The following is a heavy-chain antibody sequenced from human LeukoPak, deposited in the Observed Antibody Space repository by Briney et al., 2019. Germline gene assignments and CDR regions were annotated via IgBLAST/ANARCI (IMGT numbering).Heavy chain of an antibody. V-gene: IGHV3-7*03. CDR1: GFTFSSYA. Sequence: GASLRLSCAASGFTFSSYAMSWVRQAPGKGLEWVANIKQDGSEKYYVDSLKGRFTISRDNAKNSLYLQMNSLRAEDTAVYYCARIGFCSGTSCYSGDYFDSWGQGTLVTVSS. J-gene: IGHJ4*02. D-gene: IGHD2-2*03. CDR3: ARIGFCSGTSCYSGDYFDS. CDR2: IKQDGSEK.